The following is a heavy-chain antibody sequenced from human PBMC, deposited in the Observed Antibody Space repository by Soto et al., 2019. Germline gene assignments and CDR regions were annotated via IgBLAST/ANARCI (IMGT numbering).Heavy chain of an antibody. D-gene: IGHD5-12*01. CDR3: VGYHSSGYYY. Sequence: QVQLVESGGGVVQPGRSLRLSCAASGFTFNTHGMHWVRQAPGNGLEWVAVIWHDGSNKKYGDSVKGRFTISRDDSKNMLYLQMNSLRVEDTAVYYCVGYHSSGYYYWGQGTLVTVSS. CDR1: GFTFNTHG. CDR2: IWHDGSNK. V-gene: IGHV3-33*01. J-gene: IGHJ4*02.